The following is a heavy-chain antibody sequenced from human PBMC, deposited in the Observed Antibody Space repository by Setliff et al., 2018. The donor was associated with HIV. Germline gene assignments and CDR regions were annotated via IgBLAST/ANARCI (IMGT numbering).Heavy chain of an antibody. CDR2: INHSGST. D-gene: IGHD2-8*02. Sequence: SETLSLTCAVYGGSFSGYYWTWIRQPPGKGLEWVGQINHSGSTNYNPSLKSRVTMSVDTSMNQFSLNLNSVTAADTAVYYCARAGDCTEASCPKARFDPWGPGILVTVSS. J-gene: IGHJ5*02. CDR1: GGSFSGYY. CDR3: ARAGDCTEASCPKARFDP. V-gene: IGHV4-34*01.